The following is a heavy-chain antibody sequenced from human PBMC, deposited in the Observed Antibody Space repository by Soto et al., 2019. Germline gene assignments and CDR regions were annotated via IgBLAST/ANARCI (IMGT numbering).Heavy chain of an antibody. CDR3: ARGGNPIDY. V-gene: IGHV1-18*01. J-gene: IGHJ4*02. D-gene: IGHD3-16*01. Sequence: ASVKASCKASGYTFTNIGMRWVRQAPGQGLEWMGWISAYNGNTNYAQNFQGRVTMTTDTSTSTAYMELRSLRSDDTAVYYCARGGNPIDYWGQGTLVTVSS. CDR2: ISAYNGNT. CDR1: GYTFTNIG.